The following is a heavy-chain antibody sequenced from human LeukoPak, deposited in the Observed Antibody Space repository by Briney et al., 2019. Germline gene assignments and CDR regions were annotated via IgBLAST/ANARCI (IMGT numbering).Heavy chain of an antibody. J-gene: IGHJ4*02. V-gene: IGHV4-31*03. CDR2: IYYSGST. D-gene: IGHD3-3*01. Sequence: SETLSLTCTVSGGSLSSGGYYWSWIRQHPGKGLEWIGYIYYSGSTYYNPSLKSRVTISVDTSKNQFSLKLSSVTAADTAVYYCARGGYYDFWSGYYADYFDYWGQGTLVTVSS. CDR1: GGSLSSGGYY. CDR3: ARGGYYDFWSGYYADYFDY.